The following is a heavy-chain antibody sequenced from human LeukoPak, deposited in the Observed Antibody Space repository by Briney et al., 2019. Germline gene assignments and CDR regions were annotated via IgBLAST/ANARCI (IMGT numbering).Heavy chain of an antibody. J-gene: IGHJ4*02. D-gene: IGHD3-10*01. CDR2: VFPGDSDT. CDR3: AVPYGLGSYTFDY. CDR1: GYSFSNYW. Sequence: GASLQISCKAAGYSFSNYWIGWVRQMPGKGLEWMGIVFPGDSDTRYSPSFQGQVTISADKSISTAYLQWSSLKASDTAIYYCAVPYGLGSYTFDYWGQGTVVTVSS. V-gene: IGHV5-51*01.